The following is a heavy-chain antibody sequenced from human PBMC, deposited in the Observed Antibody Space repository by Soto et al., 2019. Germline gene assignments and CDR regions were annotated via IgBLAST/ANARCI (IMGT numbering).Heavy chain of an antibody. CDR1: GGSISSSSYY. D-gene: IGHD3-10*01. J-gene: IGHJ5*02. CDR2: IYYSGST. CDR3: ARHPITMDRGVMSVWFDP. V-gene: IGHV4-39*01. Sequence: KTSETLSLTCTVSGGSISSSSYYWGWIRQPPGKGLEWIGSIYYSGSTYYNPSLKSRVTISVDTSKNQFSLKLSSVTAADTAVYYCARHPITMDRGVMSVWFDPWGQGTLVTVSS.